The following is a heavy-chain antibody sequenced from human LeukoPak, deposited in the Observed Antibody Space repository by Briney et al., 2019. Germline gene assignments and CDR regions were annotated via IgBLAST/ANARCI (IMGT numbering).Heavy chain of an antibody. J-gene: IGHJ3*02. Sequence: GRSLRLSCAASGFTFDDYAMHWVRQAPGKGLEWVSGISWNSGSIGYADSVKGRFTISRDNAKNSLYLQMNSLRAEDTAVYYCARGLGKSNAFDIWGQGTMVTVSS. CDR3: ARGLGKSNAFDI. V-gene: IGHV3-9*01. CDR1: GFTFDDYA. D-gene: IGHD7-27*01. CDR2: ISWNSGSI.